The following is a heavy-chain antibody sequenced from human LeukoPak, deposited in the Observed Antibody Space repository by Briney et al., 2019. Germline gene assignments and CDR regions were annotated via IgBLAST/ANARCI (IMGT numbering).Heavy chain of an antibody. CDR1: GGSISSYY. J-gene: IGHJ4*02. V-gene: IGHV4-59*01. Sequence: SETLSLTCTVSGGSISSYYWSWIRQTPGKGLEWIRYIYYSGSTNYNPSLKSRVTISVDTSKNQFSLKLSSVTAADTAVYYCARATGSYSSGWYYFDYWGQGTLVTASS. CDR3: ARATGSYSSGWYYFDY. D-gene: IGHD6-19*01. CDR2: IYYSGST.